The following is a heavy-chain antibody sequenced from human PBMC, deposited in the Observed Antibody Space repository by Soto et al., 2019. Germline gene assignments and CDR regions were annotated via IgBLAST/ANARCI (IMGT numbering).Heavy chain of an antibody. J-gene: IGHJ4*02. CDR3: ARDWTQYDSIVPGEK. Sequence: GASVKVSCKASGYTFTSYHMHSVRQPPEQGLEWMGVINAGNGDTKYSQEFQGRVTITRDTSVKTVYMVLRRVRFEDTAVFYCARDWTQYDSIVPGEKWGQGKVVNVFS. CDR2: INAGNGDT. D-gene: IGHD3-22*01. CDR1: GYTFTSYH. V-gene: IGHV1-3*01.